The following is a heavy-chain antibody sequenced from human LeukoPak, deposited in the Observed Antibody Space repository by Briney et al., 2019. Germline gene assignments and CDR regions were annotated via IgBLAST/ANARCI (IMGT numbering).Heavy chain of an antibody. CDR1: GGSISSSSYY. CDR3: ARIPTYYDILTGYYTEVYFDY. D-gene: IGHD3-9*01. CDR2: IYYSGST. Sequence: NPSETLSLTCTVSGGSISSSSYYWGWIRQPPGKGLEWIGSIYYSGSTYYNPSLKSRVTISVDTSKNQFSLKLSSVTAADTAVYYCARIPTYYDILTGYYTEVYFDYWSQGTLVTVSS. V-gene: IGHV4-39*07. J-gene: IGHJ4*02.